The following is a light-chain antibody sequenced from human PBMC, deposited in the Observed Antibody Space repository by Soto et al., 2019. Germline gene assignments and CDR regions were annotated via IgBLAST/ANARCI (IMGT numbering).Light chain of an antibody. J-gene: IGKJ1*01. V-gene: IGKV1-9*01. CDR2: AAS. Sequence: IQLTQSPSSLSASIGGGVTITCRASQDISSFLAWYQQKPGKAPNLLIYAASSLQSGVPSRFSGSGSGTEFTLTISSLQPDDFATYYCKHYNSYSEAFGQGTK. CDR1: QDISSF. CDR3: KHYNSYSEA.